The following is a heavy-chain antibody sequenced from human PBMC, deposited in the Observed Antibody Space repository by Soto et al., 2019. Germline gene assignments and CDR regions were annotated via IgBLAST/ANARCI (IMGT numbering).Heavy chain of an antibody. CDR3: ARAGIAVAEADY. V-gene: IGHV3-64*01. Sequence: EVQLVESGGGLVQPGGSLRLSCAASGFTFSSYAMHWVRQAPGKGLEYVSAISSNGGSTYYANSVKGRFTISRDNSKNTLYLQMGSLRAEDTAVYYCARAGIAVAEADYWGQGTLVTVSS. J-gene: IGHJ4*02. CDR1: GFTFSSYA. CDR2: ISSNGGST. D-gene: IGHD6-19*01.